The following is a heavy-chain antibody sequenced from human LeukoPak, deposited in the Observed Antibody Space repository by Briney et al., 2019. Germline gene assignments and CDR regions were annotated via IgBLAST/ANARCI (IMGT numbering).Heavy chain of an antibody. D-gene: IGHD6-13*01. J-gene: IGHJ6*04. CDR2: ISAYNGNI. V-gene: IGHV1-18*04. Sequence: ASVKVSCKASGYPFTSYGINWVRQAPGQGLEWMGWISAYNGNINYAQKLQGRVTVTTDTSTSTAYMELRSLRSDDTAVYYCARSDGSRWNYYYYGIDVWGKGTTVTVSS. CDR3: ARSDGSRWNYYYYGIDV. CDR1: GYPFTSYG.